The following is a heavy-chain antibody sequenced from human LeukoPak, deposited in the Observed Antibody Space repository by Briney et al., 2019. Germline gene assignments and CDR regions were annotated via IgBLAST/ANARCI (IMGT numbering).Heavy chain of an antibody. V-gene: IGHV3-23*01. Sequence: GGSLRLSCSASGFTFSTYAMDWVRQAPGKGLEWVSAISTGGDRTYHADSVKGRFTISRDTSKNTLTLSLQMNSLRPEDTSIYYCARGGLTGIFDYWGQGTLVTVSS. J-gene: IGHJ4*02. CDR2: ISTGGDRT. CDR1: GFTFSTYA. CDR3: ARGGLTGIFDY. D-gene: IGHD2-8*01.